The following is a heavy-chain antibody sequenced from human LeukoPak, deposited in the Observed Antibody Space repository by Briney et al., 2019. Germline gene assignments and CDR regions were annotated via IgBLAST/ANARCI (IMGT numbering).Heavy chain of an antibody. Sequence: GGSLRLSCAASGFTFNNYWIHWVRQVPGKGLVWVSRINNDGSSASYVDSVKGRFTISRDNAKNTLFLQMDSLRAEDTAVYYCARRGTGHGMDVWGQGTTVIVSS. J-gene: IGHJ6*02. D-gene: IGHD1-1*01. CDR3: ARRGTGHGMDV. V-gene: IGHV3-74*01. CDR2: INNDGSSA. CDR1: GFTFNNYW.